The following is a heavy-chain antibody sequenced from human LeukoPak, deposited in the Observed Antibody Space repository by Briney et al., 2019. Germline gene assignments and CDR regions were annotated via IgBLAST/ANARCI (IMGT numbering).Heavy chain of an antibody. Sequence: GASVKVSCKASGGTFSTYAISWVRQAPGQGLEWMGRIIPIFGTANYAQKFQGRVTITTDESTSTAYMELSSLRFEDTAVYYCARDIDRSSGYYRERNWFDAWGQGTLVTVSS. CDR1: GGTFSTYA. CDR3: ARDIDRSSGYYRERNWFDA. J-gene: IGHJ5*02. V-gene: IGHV1-69*05. D-gene: IGHD3-22*01. CDR2: IIPIFGTA.